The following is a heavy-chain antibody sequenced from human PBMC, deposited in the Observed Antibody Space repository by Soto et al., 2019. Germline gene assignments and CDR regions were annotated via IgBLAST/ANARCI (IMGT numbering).Heavy chain of an antibody. D-gene: IGHD5-18*01. Sequence: GGSLRLSCAASGFTFSSYGMHWVRQAPGKGLEWVAVISYDGSNKYYADSVKGRFTISRDNSKNTLYLQMNSLRAEDTAVYYCAKDRAYSYGTIWDYWGQGTLVTVSS. V-gene: IGHV3-30*18. CDR3: AKDRAYSYGTIWDY. CDR2: ISYDGSNK. CDR1: GFTFSSYG. J-gene: IGHJ4*02.